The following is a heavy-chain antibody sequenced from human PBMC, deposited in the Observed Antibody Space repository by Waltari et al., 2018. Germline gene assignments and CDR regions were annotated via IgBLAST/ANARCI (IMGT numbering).Heavy chain of an antibody. J-gene: IGHJ5*02. D-gene: IGHD2-2*02. CDR3: ARATRLRYCSSTSCYSWFDP. CDR2: ISAYNGNT. CDR1: GYTFTSYG. Sequence: QVQLVQSGAEVKKPGASVKVSCKASGYTFTSYGISWVRQAPGQGLEWMGWISAYNGNTNYAQKLQGRVTMTTDTSTSTAYMELRSLISDDTAVYYCARATRLRYCSSTSCYSWFDPWGQGTLVTVSS. V-gene: IGHV1-18*01.